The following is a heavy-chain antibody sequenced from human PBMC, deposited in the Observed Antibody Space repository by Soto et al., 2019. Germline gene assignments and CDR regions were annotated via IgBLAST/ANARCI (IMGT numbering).Heavy chain of an antibody. Sequence: QVHLQESGPGLVKPSETLSLLCTVSGVSVSSRGFYWSWIRQSPERGLEWIGYIAYSGTTHYNPSLKSRVTRSVDTSNNQFSLRLSSVTAADTAVYFCARDYTTHPNYHFDYWGQGTRVTVSS. D-gene: IGHD1-1*01. CDR2: IAYSGTT. CDR3: ARDYTTHPNYHFDY. CDR1: GVSVSSRGFY. J-gene: IGHJ4*02. V-gene: IGHV4-61*08.